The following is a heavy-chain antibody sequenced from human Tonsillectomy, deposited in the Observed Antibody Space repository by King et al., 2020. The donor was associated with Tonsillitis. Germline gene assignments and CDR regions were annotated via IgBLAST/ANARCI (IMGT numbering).Heavy chain of an antibody. J-gene: IGHJ4*02. CDR2: IYAGDSDT. V-gene: IGHV5-51*03. Sequence: VQLVESGAEVKKPGESLKISCQTSGYRFDNYWIGWVRQMPGKGLEFMGIIYAGDSDTTYSPSFQGQVSISADKSISTAYLHWSRLKTSDIAIYFCVAGRHGVLTPDYWGQGTLVTVSS. CDR1: GYRFDNYW. CDR3: VAGRHGVLTPDY. D-gene: IGHD3-3*01.